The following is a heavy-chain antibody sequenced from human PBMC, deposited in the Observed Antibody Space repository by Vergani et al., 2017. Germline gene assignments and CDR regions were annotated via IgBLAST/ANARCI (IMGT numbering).Heavy chain of an antibody. CDR2: ISTSGST. D-gene: IGHD7-27*01. CDR1: GGSISSGSYY. J-gene: IGHJ3*02. CDR3: ARNWGVDAFDI. Sequence: QVQLQESGPGLVKPSQTLSLTCTVSGGSISSGSYYWSWIRQPAGKGLECIGRISTSGSTNYNPSLKSRFTISVDTSKNQFSLNLSSVTAADTAVYYCARNWGVDAFDIWGQGTMVTVSS. V-gene: IGHV4-61*02.